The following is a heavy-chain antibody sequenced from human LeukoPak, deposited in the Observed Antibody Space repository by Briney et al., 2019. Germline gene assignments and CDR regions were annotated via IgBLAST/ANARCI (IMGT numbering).Heavy chain of an antibody. Sequence: SVKVSCKASGGTFSSYAISWVRQAPEQGLEWMGGIIPIFGTAQYTQKFKDRVTITADESTSTAYMELNSLRSEDTAIYYCARAPFVAAGSDYWGQGTLVTVSS. D-gene: IGHD6-13*01. V-gene: IGHV1-69*01. CDR2: IIPIFGTA. J-gene: IGHJ4*02. CDR1: GGTFSSYA. CDR3: ARAPFVAAGSDY.